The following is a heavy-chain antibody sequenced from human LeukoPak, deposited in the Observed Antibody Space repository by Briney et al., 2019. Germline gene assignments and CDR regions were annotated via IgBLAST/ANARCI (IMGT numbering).Heavy chain of an antibody. CDR2: ISGSGGST. CDR1: GFTFSSYN. D-gene: IGHD3-10*01. J-gene: IGHJ4*02. CDR3: AKTYGSGSYYNSLDY. Sequence: GGSLRLSCAASGFTFSSYNMNWVRQAPGTGLEWVSAISGSGGSTYYADSVKGRFTISRDNSKNTLYLQMNSLRAEDTAVYYCAKTYGSGSYYNSLDYWGQGTLVTVST. V-gene: IGHV3-23*01.